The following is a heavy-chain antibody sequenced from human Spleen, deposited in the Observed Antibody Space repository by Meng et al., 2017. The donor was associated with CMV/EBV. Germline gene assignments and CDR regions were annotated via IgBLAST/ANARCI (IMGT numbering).Heavy chain of an antibody. Sequence: GSLRLSCAVYGGSFSGNYWTSIRQPPGKGLQWIGSIYYTGSTNYNPSLKSRVTISVNTSKKQFSLKLSSVTAADTAVYYCARTLGPHWGQGTMVTVSS. CDR2: IYYTGST. V-gene: IGHV4-59*01. J-gene: IGHJ4*02. D-gene: IGHD7-27*01. CDR1: GGSFSGNY. CDR3: ARTLGPH.